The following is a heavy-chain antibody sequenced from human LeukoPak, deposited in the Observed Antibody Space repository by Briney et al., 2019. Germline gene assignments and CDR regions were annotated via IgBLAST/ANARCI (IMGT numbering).Heavy chain of an antibody. CDR1: GGSISSYY. D-gene: IGHD3-3*01. J-gene: IGHJ4*02. CDR2: IYYSGST. Sequence: PSETLSLTCTVSGGSISSYYWSWIRQPPGKGLEWIGYIYYSGSTSYNPSLKSRVTISVDTSKNQFSLKLSSVTAADTAVYYCARNRGYYDFWSGTHGRGYFDYWGQGTLVTVSS. CDR3: ARNRGYYDFWSGTHGRGYFDY. V-gene: IGHV4-59*01.